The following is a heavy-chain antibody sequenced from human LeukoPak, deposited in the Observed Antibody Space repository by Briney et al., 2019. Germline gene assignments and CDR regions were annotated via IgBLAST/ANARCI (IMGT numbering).Heavy chain of an antibody. CDR2: IYYSGST. V-gene: IGHV4-39*01. CDR3: ARHGRGLKSTPLVQVDY. J-gene: IGHJ4*02. CDR1: GGSISSRSYY. D-gene: IGHD6-13*01. Sequence: ASETLSLTCTVSGGSISSRSYYWGWIRQPPGKGLEWIGSIYYSGSTYYNPSLKSRVTISVDTSKNQFSLKLSSVTAADTAVYYCARHGRGLKSTPLVQVDYWGQGTLVTVSS.